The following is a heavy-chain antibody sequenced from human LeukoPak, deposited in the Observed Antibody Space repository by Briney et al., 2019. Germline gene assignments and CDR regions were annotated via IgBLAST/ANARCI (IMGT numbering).Heavy chain of an antibody. Sequence: PSETLSLTCAVYGGSFSGYYWSWIRQPPGKGLEWIGEISHSGSTNYNPSLKSRVTISVDTSKNQFSLKLSSVTAADTAVYYCARGLKWYRYFDYWGQGTLVTLSS. CDR2: ISHSGST. CDR3: ARGLKWYRYFDY. V-gene: IGHV4-34*01. J-gene: IGHJ4*02. CDR1: GGSFSGYY. D-gene: IGHD2-2*01.